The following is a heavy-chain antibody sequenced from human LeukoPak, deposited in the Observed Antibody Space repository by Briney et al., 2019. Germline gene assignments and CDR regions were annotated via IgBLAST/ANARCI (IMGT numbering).Heavy chain of an antibody. J-gene: IGHJ6*03. V-gene: IGHV3-23*01. CDR3: ARGYSSSWHHYYYYMDV. D-gene: IGHD6-13*01. Sequence: GGSLRLSCPASGFTFSSYGVSWVRQAAGQGLGWVSAISGSGGSTYYADSVKGRFTNSRDNAKNSLYLQMNSLRAEDTAVYYCARGYSSSWHHYYYYMDVWGKGTTVTVSS. CDR1: GFTFSSYG. CDR2: ISGSGGST.